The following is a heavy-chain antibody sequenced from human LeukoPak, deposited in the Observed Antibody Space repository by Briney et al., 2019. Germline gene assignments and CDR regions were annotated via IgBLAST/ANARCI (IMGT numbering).Heavy chain of an antibody. CDR2: ISGNGGTT. CDR1: GFTFSTDA. J-gene: IGHJ4*02. CDR3: AKPPPDSSSWLFDY. D-gene: IGHD6-13*01. Sequence: AGSLSLSCAASGFTFSTDAMSWCSQDPPKWLEWVSTISGNGGTTYYAASVKGRFTISRDNSKNTLYLQMNSLRVEDTAVYYCAKPPPDSSSWLFDYWGQGTLVTVSS. V-gene: IGHV3-23*01.